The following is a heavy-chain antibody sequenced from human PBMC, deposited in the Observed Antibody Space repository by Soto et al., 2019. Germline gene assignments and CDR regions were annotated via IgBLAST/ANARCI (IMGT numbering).Heavy chain of an antibody. D-gene: IGHD6-19*01. Sequence: QVQLVQSGAEVKQPGSSVKVSCKTSGGTFSTYAIYWVRQAPGQGLEWMGALIPLFGTADYAQKFQGRVTITADESTSTASMELSSLRSEDTAVYYCARPKGSYSSGYYYFDYWGQGTLVTVS. J-gene: IGHJ4*02. CDR3: ARPKGSYSSGYYYFDY. V-gene: IGHV1-69*01. CDR2: LIPLFGTA. CDR1: GGTFSTYA.